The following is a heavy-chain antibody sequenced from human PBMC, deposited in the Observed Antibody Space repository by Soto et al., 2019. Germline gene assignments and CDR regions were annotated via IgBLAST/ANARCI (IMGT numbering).Heavy chain of an antibody. CDR1: GGSISSSSYY. CDR2: IYYSGST. J-gene: IGHJ5*02. V-gene: IGHV4-39*01. Sequence: QLQLQESGPGLVKPSETLSLTCTVSGGSISSSSYYWGWIRQPPGKGLEWIGSIYYSGSTYYNPSLKSRVTISVETSKTQFSLKLSSVTAADTAVYYCARLNPLPAAMGGWFDPWGQGTLVTVSS. CDR3: ARLNPLPAAMGGWFDP. D-gene: IGHD2-2*01.